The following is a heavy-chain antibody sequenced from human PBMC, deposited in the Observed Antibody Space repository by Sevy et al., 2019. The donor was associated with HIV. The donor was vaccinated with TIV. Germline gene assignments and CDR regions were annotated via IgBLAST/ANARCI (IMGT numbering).Heavy chain of an antibody. CDR1: GFTFSDSW. CDR2: INEDGSRL. J-gene: IGHJ4*02. D-gene: IGHD5-18*01. CDR3: ARDRAYSAVDY. Sequence: GASLRLSCVASGFTFSDSWMIWVRQAPGKGLERIAFINEDGSRLGYVDSVRGRFTISRENIKNSLYLQMNNLRAEDTALYFCARDRAYSAVDYWGQGTLVTVSS. V-gene: IGHV3-7*01.